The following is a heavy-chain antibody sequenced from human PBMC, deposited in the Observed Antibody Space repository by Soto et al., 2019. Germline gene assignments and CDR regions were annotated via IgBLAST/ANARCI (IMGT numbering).Heavy chain of an antibody. Sequence: QVQLQESGPGLVKPSQTLSLTCTVSGGSIGSGDFFWTWIRQPPGKGLEWIGYVYYSGSTYYNPSLKSRVTISVDTSKNQISLNLSSVTAADTTVYYCARDGMTTVTTGSLWGQGTMLTVSS. J-gene: IGHJ3*01. V-gene: IGHV4-30-4*01. CDR3: ARDGMTTVTTGSL. CDR2: VYYSGST. D-gene: IGHD4-17*01. CDR1: GGSIGSGDFF.